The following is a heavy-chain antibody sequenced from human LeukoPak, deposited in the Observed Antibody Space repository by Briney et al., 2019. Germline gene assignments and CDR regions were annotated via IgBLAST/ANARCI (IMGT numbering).Heavy chain of an antibody. CDR1: GFTFSDYW. V-gene: IGHV3-7*01. CDR2: IKQDGSEK. J-gene: IGHJ4*02. CDR3: ARYPYSSSWYYFDY. D-gene: IGHD6-13*01. Sequence: GSLRLSCADSGFTFSDYWMNWVRQAPGKGLEWVANIKQDGSEKYYVDSVKGRFTISRDNAKNSLYLQMNSLRAEDTAVYYCARYPYSSSWYYFDYWGQGTLVTVSS.